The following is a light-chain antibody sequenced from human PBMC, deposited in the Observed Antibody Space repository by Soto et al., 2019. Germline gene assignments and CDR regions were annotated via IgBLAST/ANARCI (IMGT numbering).Light chain of an antibody. CDR1: QSVSSSY. J-gene: IGKJ1*01. Sequence: IGLKQSPGALSLSTGERATLSCRASQSVSSSYLAWYQQKPGQAPRLLIYDASRRAAGIPGRFSGSGSGTDFTLSISRLEPEDFAVYYCQLCDSSPAFGQGTKVDIK. CDR2: DAS. V-gene: IGKV3-20*01. CDR3: QLCDSSPA.